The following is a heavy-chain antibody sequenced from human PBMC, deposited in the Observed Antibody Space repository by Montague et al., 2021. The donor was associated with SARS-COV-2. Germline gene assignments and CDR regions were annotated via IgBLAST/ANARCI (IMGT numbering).Heavy chain of an antibody. CDR3: ARDRVRAAAGTRYYFDY. J-gene: IGHJ4*02. D-gene: IGHD6-13*01. CDR2: IWYDGSNK. Sequence: SLRLSCVASGFTFSSYGMHWVRQAPGKGLEWVAVIWYDGSNKYYADSVKGRFTISRDNSKNTLYLQMNSLRAEDTAVYYCARDRVRAAAGTRYYFDYWGQGTLVTVSS. V-gene: IGHV3-33*01. CDR1: GFTFSSYG.